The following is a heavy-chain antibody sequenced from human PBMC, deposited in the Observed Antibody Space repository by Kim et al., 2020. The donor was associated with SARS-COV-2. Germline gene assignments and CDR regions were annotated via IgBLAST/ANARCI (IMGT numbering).Heavy chain of an antibody. CDR2: IYTSGST. Sequence: SETLSLTCTVSGGSISSGSYYWSWIRQPAGKGLEWIGRIYTSGSTNYNPSLKSRVTISVDTSKNQFSLKLSSVTAADTAVYYCARALGYCTNGVCYNIGPNAFDIWGQGTMVTVSS. CDR1: GGSISSGSYY. D-gene: IGHD2-8*01. V-gene: IGHV4-61*02. CDR3: ARALGYCTNGVCYNIGPNAFDI. J-gene: IGHJ3*02.